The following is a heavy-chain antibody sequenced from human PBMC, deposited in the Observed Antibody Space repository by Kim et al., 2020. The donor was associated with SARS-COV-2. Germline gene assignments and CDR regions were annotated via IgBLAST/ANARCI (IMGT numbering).Heavy chain of an antibody. CDR3: AKGAYGDYVAYYGMDV. CDR2: IASSGGSR. CDR1: GFTFSSFA. Sequence: GGSLRLSCVVSGFTFSSFAMSWVRQAPGKGLEWVSGIASSGGSRYYTNSVKGRFTISRDNSKNTLYLQVNSLKAEDTAVYYCAKGAYGDYVAYYGMDVWGQGTTVTVSS. V-gene: IGHV3-23*01. D-gene: IGHD4-17*01. J-gene: IGHJ6*02.